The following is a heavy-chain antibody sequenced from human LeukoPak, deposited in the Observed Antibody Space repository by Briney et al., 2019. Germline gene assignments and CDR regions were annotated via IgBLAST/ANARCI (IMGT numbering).Heavy chain of an antibody. V-gene: IGHV3-11*04. CDR1: GFTFSDYY. CDR2: ISSSGSTI. CDR3: ARDIGYNSSSWYEYYYYYMDV. D-gene: IGHD6-13*01. J-gene: IGHJ6*03. Sequence: GGSLRLSCAASGFTFSDYYMSWIRQAPGKGLEWVSYISSSGSTIYYADSVKGRFTISRDNAKNSLYLQMNSLRAEDTAVYYCARDIGYNSSSWYEYYYYYMDVWGKGTTVTVSS.